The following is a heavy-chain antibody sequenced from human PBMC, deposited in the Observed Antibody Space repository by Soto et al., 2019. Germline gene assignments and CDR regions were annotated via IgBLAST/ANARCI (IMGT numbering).Heavy chain of an antibody. D-gene: IGHD5-12*01. CDR2: IKQDGSEK. J-gene: IGHJ4*02. V-gene: IGHV3-7*05. CDR3: ARVPMDIVATTAGSN. Sequence: GGSLRLSCAASGFTFSSYWMSWVRQAPGKGLEWVANIKQDGSEKYYVDSVKGRFTISRDNAKNSLYLQMNSLRAEDTAVYYCARVPMDIVATTAGSNWGQGTLVTVSS. CDR1: GFTFSSYW.